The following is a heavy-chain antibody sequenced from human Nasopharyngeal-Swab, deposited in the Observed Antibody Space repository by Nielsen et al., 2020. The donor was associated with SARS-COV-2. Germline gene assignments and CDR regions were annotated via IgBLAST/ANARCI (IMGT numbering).Heavy chain of an antibody. V-gene: IGHV3-53*01. Sequence: GGSLRLSCAASGFTVSSNYMSWVRQAPGKGLEWVSVIYSGGSTYYADSVKGRFTISRNNSKNTLYLQMNSLRAEDTAVYYCARGLAVAGSRAFEIWGQGTMVTVSS. J-gene: IGHJ3*02. CDR2: IYSGGST. D-gene: IGHD6-19*01. CDR3: ARGLAVAGSRAFEI. CDR1: GFTVSSNY.